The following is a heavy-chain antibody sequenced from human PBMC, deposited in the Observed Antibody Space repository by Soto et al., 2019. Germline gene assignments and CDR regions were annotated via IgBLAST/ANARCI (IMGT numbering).Heavy chain of an antibody. J-gene: IGHJ4*02. CDR2: THYRAET. V-gene: IGHV4-59*08. Sequence: SETVSLTCTDSGVSISDNYWSWIRQPPGKGLEWIAYTHYRAETNYNPSLKSRLTISLDTSANQFSLKLNSVTAADTAVYFCARHLNSGTYPLDYWGQGTLVTVSS. CDR1: GVSISDNY. D-gene: IGHD3-10*01. CDR3: ARHLNSGTYPLDY.